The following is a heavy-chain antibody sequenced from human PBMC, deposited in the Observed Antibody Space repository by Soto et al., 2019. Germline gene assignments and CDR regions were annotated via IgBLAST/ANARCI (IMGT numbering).Heavy chain of an antibody. CDR1: GDSVSRNSAA. D-gene: IGHD5-12*01. V-gene: IGHV6-1*01. CDR3: ARVPTPFGLKIGYEVVYVF. Sequence: SQTLSLTCAISGDSVSRNSAAWNWIRQSPSRGLEWLGRTYYRSKWYNDYAVSVKSRITINPDTSKNQFSLQLNSVTPEDTAVYYGARVPTPFGLKIGYEVVYVFGGQGTMVT. J-gene: IGHJ3*01. CDR2: TYYRSKWYN.